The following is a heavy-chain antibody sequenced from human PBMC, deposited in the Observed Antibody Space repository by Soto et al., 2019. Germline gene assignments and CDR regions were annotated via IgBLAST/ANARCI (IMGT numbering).Heavy chain of an antibody. J-gene: IGHJ6*02. CDR3: EREGSNGFGMDV. V-gene: IGHV4-4*07. CDR2: IYTSGTT. D-gene: IGHD1-1*01. Sequence: QVPLQQSGPGLVKPAETLSLTCTVSGGSITGYYWCWIRQPAGRALEWIRRIYTSGTTNYNPSLKSRVTILPNTSKKQFSHGLSSVTDADTAVYYCEREGSNGFGMDVWGQGTTVTVAS. CDR1: GGSITGYY.